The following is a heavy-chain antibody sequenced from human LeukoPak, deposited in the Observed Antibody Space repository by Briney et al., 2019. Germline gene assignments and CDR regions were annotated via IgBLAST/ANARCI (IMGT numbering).Heavy chain of an antibody. V-gene: IGHV1-2*04. Sequence: ASVKVSCKASGYTFTSYDINWVRQATGQGLEWMGWINPNSGGTNYAQKFQGWVTMTRDTSISTAYMELSRLRSDDTAVYYCARVPPYSSGWYEETDYWGQGTLVTVSS. CDR3: ARVPPYSSGWYEETDY. D-gene: IGHD6-19*01. J-gene: IGHJ4*02. CDR2: INPNSGGT. CDR1: GYTFTSYD.